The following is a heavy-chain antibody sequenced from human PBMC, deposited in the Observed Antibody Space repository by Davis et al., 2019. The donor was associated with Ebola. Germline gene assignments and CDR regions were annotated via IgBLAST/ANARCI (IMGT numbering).Heavy chain of an antibody. J-gene: IGHJ4*02. V-gene: IGHV3-21*01. D-gene: IGHD3-16*02. CDR2: ISSSSSYI. CDR1: GFTFTSYS. Sequence: GGSLRLSCAASGFTFTSYSMNWVRQAPGKVLEWVSSISSSSSYIYYADSVKGRFTISRDNAKNSLYLQMNSLRAEDTAVYYCARGIIMITFGGVIAKGSYFDYWGQGTLVTVSS. CDR3: ARGIIMITFGGVIAKGSYFDY.